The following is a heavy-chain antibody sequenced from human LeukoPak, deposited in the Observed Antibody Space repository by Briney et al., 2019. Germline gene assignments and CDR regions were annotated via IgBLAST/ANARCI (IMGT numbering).Heavy chain of an antibody. J-gene: IGHJ6*02. V-gene: IGHV1-18*01. CDR1: GYTFTSYG. CDR3: ARSDSSTSYGMDV. CDR2: ISAYNGNT. Sequence: ASVKVSCKASGYTFTSYGISWVRQAPGQGLEWMGWISAYNGNTNYAQKLQGRVTMTTDTSTGTAYMELRSLRSDDTAVYYCARSDSSTSYGMDVWGQGTTVTVSS. D-gene: IGHD2/OR15-2a*01.